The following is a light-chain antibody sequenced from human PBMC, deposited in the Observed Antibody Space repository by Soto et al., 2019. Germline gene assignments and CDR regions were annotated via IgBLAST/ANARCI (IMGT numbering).Light chain of an antibody. V-gene: IGLV2-14*03. CDR1: SSDVGAYNH. J-gene: IGLJ1*01. Sequence: QSALTQPASVSGSPGQSITISCTGTSSDVGAYNHVSWFQHHPGKAPKLTIYDVSNRPSGVSNRFSGSKSGNTASLTISGLQAEDEADYYCLSYTTSTTYVFGTGTKLTVL. CDR2: DVS. CDR3: LSYTTSTTYV.